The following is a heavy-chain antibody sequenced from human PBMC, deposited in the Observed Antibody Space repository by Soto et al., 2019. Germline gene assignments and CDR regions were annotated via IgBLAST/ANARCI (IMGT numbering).Heavy chain of an antibody. CDR3: ARDHVTVGRHYYYGMDV. CDR1: NGSISSVDYY. J-gene: IGHJ6*02. D-gene: IGHD3-22*01. Sequence: SETLSLTCTVSNGSISSVDYYWIWIRQPPGQGLEWIGYIYYSGSTYYNPSLKSRLTISVDMSKNQFSLKLSSVTAADTAVYYCARDHVTVGRHYYYGMDVLGQGTTVTVSS. CDR2: IYYSGST. V-gene: IGHV4-30-4*01.